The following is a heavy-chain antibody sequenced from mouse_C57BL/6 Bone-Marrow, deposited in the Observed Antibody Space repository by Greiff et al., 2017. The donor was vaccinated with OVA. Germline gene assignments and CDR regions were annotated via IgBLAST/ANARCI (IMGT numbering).Heavy chain of an antibody. V-gene: IGHV1-87*01. J-gene: IGHJ2*01. CDR2: IYPGDGDT. CDR1: GYTFTSYW. CDR3: ARDDGNGY. Sequence: QVQLKESGAELARPGASVKLSCKASGYTFTSYWMQWVKQRPGQGLEWIGAIYPGDGDTRYTQKFKGKATLTADKSSSTAYMQLSSLASEDSAVYYCARDDGNGYWGQGTTLTVSS. D-gene: IGHD2-1*01.